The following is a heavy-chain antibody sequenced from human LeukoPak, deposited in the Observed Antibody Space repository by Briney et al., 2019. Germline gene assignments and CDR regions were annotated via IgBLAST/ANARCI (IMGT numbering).Heavy chain of an antibody. J-gene: IGHJ5*02. CDR3: ARDAMVRGVDR. CDR1: GGSFSGYY. V-gene: IGHV4-59*01. CDR2: IYYSGST. D-gene: IGHD3-10*01. Sequence: KPSETLSLTCAVYGGSFSGYYWSWIRQPPGKGLEWIGYIYYSGSTNYNPSLKSRVTISVDTSKNQFSLKLSSVTAADTAVYYCARDAMVRGVDRWGQGTLVTVSS.